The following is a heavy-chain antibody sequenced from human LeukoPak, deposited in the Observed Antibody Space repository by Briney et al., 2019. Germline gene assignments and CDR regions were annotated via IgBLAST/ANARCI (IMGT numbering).Heavy chain of an antibody. CDR3: AGLIRPGWFDP. D-gene: IGHD1-14*01. V-gene: IGHV4-34*01. CDR2: INHSGST. J-gene: IGHJ5*02. Sequence: SETLSLTCAVYGGSFSGYYWGWIRQPPGRGLEWIGEINHSGSTNYNPSLKSRVTISVDTSKNQFSLKLSSVTAADTAVYYCAGLIRPGWFDPWGQGTLVTVSS. CDR1: GGSFSGYY.